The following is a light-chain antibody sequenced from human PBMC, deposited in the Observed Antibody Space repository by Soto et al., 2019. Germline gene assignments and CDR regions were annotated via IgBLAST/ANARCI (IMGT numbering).Light chain of an antibody. CDR2: AAS. Sequence: DIPMTQSPSSLSASVGDRVTITCRASQGINNYVAWYPQKPGKPPKLLIYAASTLQSGVPSRFSGSGYGTAFTLTINSLQPVDIATYSCQKYSSVSVFGSGAKVDIK. CDR1: QGINNY. J-gene: IGKJ3*01. V-gene: IGKV1-27*01. CDR3: QKYSSVSV.